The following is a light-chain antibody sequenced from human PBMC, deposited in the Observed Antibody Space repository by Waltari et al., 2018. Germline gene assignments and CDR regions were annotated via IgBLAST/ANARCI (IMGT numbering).Light chain of an antibody. J-gene: IGKJ4*02. V-gene: IGKV1-39*01. CDR3: QQSYSNVEVT. CDR1: QSISTY. CDR2: VAS. Sequence: IQLTQSPSSLSASVGDRVTMSCRASQSISTYLHWYRQQPGKAPQLLIFVASFVPDGAPSGFSGRGSGTQFVLTINSLRPEDIGTYYCQQSYSNVEVTFGGGTRV.